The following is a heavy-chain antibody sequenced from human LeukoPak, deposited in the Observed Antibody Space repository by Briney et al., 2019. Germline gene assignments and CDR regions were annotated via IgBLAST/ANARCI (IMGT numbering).Heavy chain of an antibody. D-gene: IGHD5-12*01. CDR1: GFTFSTYA. V-gene: IGHV3-23*01. CDR2: VRGSGSDT. Sequence: GGSLRLSCVVSGFTFSTYAMSWVRQAPGKGLEWVSAVRGSGSDTYYADSVKGRFTISRDNSKNTLYLQMNSLRAEDTAIYYCAKTSRRNSAYDSPFDSWGQGTLVTVFS. J-gene: IGHJ4*02. CDR3: AKTSRRNSAYDSPFDS.